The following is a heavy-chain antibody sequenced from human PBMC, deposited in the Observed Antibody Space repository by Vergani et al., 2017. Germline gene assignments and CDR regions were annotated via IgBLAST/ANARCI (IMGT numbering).Heavy chain of an antibody. CDR1: GGTFSSYA. CDR3: AKDPPGIWFGEPFDY. Sequence: VQLVQSGAEVKKPGSSVKVSCKASGGTFSSYAMSWVRQAPGKGLEWVSAISGSGGSTYYADSVKGRFTISRDNSKNTLYLQMNSLRAEDTAVYYCAKDPPGIWFGEPFDYWGQGTLVTVSS. D-gene: IGHD3-10*01. V-gene: IGHV3-23*04. CDR2: ISGSGGST. J-gene: IGHJ4*02.